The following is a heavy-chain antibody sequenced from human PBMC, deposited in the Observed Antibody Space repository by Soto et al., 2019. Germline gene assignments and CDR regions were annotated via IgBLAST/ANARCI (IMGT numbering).Heavy chain of an antibody. D-gene: IGHD3-3*01. CDR1: GFTFSTYD. CDR3: AREYYDFWSGHLRPQRKTNWFDP. J-gene: IGHJ5*02. V-gene: IGHV3-23*01. Sequence: GGSLRLSCAASGFTFSTYDMSWVRQAPGKGLEWVAAISDYGGYTIFADSVKGRFTISRDNSKNTLYLQMNSLRADDTAVYYCAREYYDFWSGHLRPQRKTNWFDPWGQGTLVTVSS. CDR2: ISDYGGYT.